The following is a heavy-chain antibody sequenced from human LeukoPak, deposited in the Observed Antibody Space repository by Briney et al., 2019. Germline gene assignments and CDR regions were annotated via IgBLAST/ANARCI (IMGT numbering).Heavy chain of an antibody. CDR3: ARDHCSGGSCYDALDI. D-gene: IGHD2-15*01. V-gene: IGHV3-21*01. CDR2: ISSSSYI. J-gene: IGHJ3*02. Sequence: GGSLRLSCAASGFTFSSYSMNWVRQAPGKGLEWVSSISSSSYIYYADSVKGRFTISRDNAKNSLYLQMNSLRAEDTAVYYCARDHCSGGSCYDALDIWGQGTMVTVSS. CDR1: GFTFSSYS.